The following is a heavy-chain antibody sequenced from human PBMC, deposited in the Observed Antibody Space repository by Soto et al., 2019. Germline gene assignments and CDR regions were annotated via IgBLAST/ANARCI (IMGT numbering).Heavy chain of an antibody. D-gene: IGHD3-16*01. Sequence: PGGSLRLSCAASGFTFSSYAMSWVRQAPGQGLEWVSGISGSGGSTYYADSVKGRFTISRDNSKNTLYLQMKSLRAEDTAVYYCSKDGGGDCHGLGGDAFDIWGQGTMVTVSS. CDR3: SKDGGGDCHGLGGDAFDI. V-gene: IGHV3-23*01. CDR1: GFTFSSYA. J-gene: IGHJ3*02. CDR2: ISGSGGST.